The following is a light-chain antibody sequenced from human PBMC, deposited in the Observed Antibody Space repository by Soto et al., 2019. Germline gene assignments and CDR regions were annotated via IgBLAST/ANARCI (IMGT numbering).Light chain of an antibody. J-gene: IGLJ2*01. Sequence: QSALTQPASVSGSPGQSITISCTGTSSDVGGYNHVSWYQHSPGKAPKLILFAVSDRPSGVSHRFSGSKSGNTASLAISGLQADDEADYYCCSYTSLSTVVFGGGTKVTVL. CDR2: AVS. CDR3: CSYTSLSTVV. V-gene: IGLV2-14*01. CDR1: SSDVGGYNH.